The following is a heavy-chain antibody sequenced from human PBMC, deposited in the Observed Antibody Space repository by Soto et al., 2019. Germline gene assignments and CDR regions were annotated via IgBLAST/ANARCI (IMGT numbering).Heavy chain of an antibody. D-gene: IGHD3-22*01. J-gene: IGHJ4*02. V-gene: IGHV3-30*04. Sequence: MESGGGVVQPGRSLRLSCSASGFTFRSHTMHWVRQAPGKGLEWVALISFDGSKMFYADYVRGRFSISRDNFMDTLYLQMNILSPKDTGTYFCSQDYYADEMGWGYFFDYWGQGTLVTVSS. CDR1: GFTFRSHT. CDR3: SQDYYADEMGWGYFFDY. CDR2: ISFDGSKM.